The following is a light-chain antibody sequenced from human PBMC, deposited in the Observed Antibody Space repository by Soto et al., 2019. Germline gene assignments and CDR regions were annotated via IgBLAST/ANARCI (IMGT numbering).Light chain of an antibody. CDR1: QSVSSSY. CDR3: QQYNSYSQT. CDR2: GAS. V-gene: IGKV3-20*01. Sequence: EIVLTQSPGTLSLSPGERATLSCRASQSVSSSYLAWYQQKPGQAPRLLIYGASSRATGIPDRFSGSGSGTDFTLTISSLQPDDFATYYCQQYNSYSQTFGQGTKVDI. J-gene: IGKJ1*01.